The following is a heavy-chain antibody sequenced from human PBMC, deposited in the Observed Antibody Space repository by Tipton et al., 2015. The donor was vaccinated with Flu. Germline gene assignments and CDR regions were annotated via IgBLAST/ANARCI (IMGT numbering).Heavy chain of an antibody. Sequence: QVQLVQSGAEVKKPGASVRVSCKASGYTFSGYFMHWVRQAPGQGLEWMGRINPTTGDTTYPQRFQGRVTMTRDTSISTAYMELSRVRSDDTAVYYCGVLRGDPRKTDPFDVWGQGTMVTVSS. CDR3: GVLRGDPRKTDPFDV. CDR2: INPTTGDT. D-gene: IGHD2-21*02. V-gene: IGHV1-2*06. CDR1: GYTFSGYF. J-gene: IGHJ3*01.